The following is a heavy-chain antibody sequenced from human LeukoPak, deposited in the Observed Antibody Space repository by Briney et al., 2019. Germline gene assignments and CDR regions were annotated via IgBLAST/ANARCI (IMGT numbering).Heavy chain of an antibody. D-gene: IGHD2-2*01. CDR2: ISAYNGNT. CDR1: GYTFTSYG. CDR3: ARQYCSSTSLCAFDI. J-gene: IGHJ3*02. V-gene: IGHV1-18*01. Sequence: ASVKVSCKASGYTFTSYGISWVRQAPGQGLEWMGWISAYNGNTNYAQKLQGRVTMTTDTSTSTAYMELRSLRSDDTAVYYCARQYCSSTSLCAFDIWGQGTMVTVSS.